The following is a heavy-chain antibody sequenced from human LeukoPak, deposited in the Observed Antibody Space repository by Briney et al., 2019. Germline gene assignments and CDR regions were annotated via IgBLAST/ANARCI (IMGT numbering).Heavy chain of an antibody. Sequence: GGSLRLSCAASGFTFSSYGIHWVRQAPGKGRGWVAFIRHDGSNKYFVDSVKGRFTISRDNSRNTLYLQMNSLRFDDAAVYYCARDHHRTGRYFEYWGQGIPVTVSS. V-gene: IGHV3-30*02. D-gene: IGHD3-10*01. J-gene: IGHJ4*02. CDR2: IRHDGSNK. CDR3: ARDHHRTGRYFEY. CDR1: GFTFSSYG.